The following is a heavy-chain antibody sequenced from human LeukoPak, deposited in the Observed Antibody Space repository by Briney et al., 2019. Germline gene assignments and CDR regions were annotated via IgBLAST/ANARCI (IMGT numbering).Heavy chain of an antibody. Sequence: GGSLRLSCAASGFTFSSYSMNWVRQAPGNGLEWGSSINSSSSYIYYADSVKGRFTISRDNAKNSLYLQMNSLRAEDTAVYYCARPYSSGLDAFDIWGQGTMVTVSS. CDR2: INSSSSYI. J-gene: IGHJ3*02. V-gene: IGHV3-21*01. CDR1: GFTFSSYS. CDR3: ARPYSSGLDAFDI. D-gene: IGHD6-19*01.